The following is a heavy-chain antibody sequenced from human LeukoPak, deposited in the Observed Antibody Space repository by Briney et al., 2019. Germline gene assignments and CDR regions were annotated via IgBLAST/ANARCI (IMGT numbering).Heavy chain of an antibody. CDR2: INHSGST. CDR3: AREGSWYSSSPNGRAFDP. CDR1: GGSISSSNW. V-gene: IGHV4-4*02. D-gene: IGHD6-13*01. Sequence: SETLSLTCAVSGGSISSSNWWSWIRQPPGKGLEWIGEINHSGSTNYNPSLKSRVTISVDTSKNQFSLKLSSVTAADTAVYYCAREGSWYSSSPNGRAFDPWGQGTLVTVSS. J-gene: IGHJ5*02.